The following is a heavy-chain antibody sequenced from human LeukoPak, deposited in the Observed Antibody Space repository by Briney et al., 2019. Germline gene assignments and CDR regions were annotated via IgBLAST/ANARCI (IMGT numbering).Heavy chain of an antibody. Sequence: GESLQISCKGSGYSFTNYWIVWVRQMPGRGLEYMGFIYPGDSNTRYSPSFQGQVTISADKSISTAYLQWSSLKASDTAMYYCARHRISDYDSGVSWCDPWGQGTLVTVSS. V-gene: IGHV5-51*01. CDR3: ARHRISDYDSGVSWCDP. CDR2: IYPGDSNT. J-gene: IGHJ5*02. D-gene: IGHD5-12*01. CDR1: GYSFTNYW.